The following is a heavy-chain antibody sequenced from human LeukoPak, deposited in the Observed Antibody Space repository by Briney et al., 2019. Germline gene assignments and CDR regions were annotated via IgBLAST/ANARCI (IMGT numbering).Heavy chain of an antibody. CDR1: GFTFSNYA. J-gene: IGHJ4*02. D-gene: IGHD3-22*01. Sequence: GGSLRLSCAASGFTFSNYAMHWVRQAPGKGLEWVAIISYDGSNKYYTDSVKGRFTISRDNAKNTLYLQMSSLRAEDTAMYYCARGGDYYYDSSGYYSPVDYWGQGTLVTVSS. V-gene: IGHV3-30*04. CDR3: ARGGDYYYDSSGYYSPVDY. CDR2: ISYDGSNK.